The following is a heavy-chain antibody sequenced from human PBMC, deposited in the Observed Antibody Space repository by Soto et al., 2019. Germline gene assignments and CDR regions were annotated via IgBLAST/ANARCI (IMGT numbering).Heavy chain of an antibody. V-gene: IGHV1-69*05. J-gene: IGHJ5*02. D-gene: IGHD3-3*01. Sequence: SVKVSCKASGGTFSSYAISWVRQAPGQGLEWVGGIIPIFGTANYAQKFQGRVTMTTDTSTSTAYMELRSLRSDDTAIYYCARPLGGSGDFFFDPWGQGTQVTVSS. CDR2: IIPIFGTA. CDR3: ARPLGGSGDFFFDP. CDR1: GGTFSSYA.